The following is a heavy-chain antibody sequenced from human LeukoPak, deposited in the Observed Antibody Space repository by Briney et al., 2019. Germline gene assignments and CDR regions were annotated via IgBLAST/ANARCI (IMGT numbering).Heavy chain of an antibody. J-gene: IGHJ5*02. CDR1: GGSFSGYY. Sequence: PSETLSLTCAVYGGSFSGYYWSWIRQPPGKGLEWIGEINHSGSTNYNPSLKSRVTISVDTSKNQFSLKLNSVTAADTAVYYCAKDLTPHWFDPWGQGTLVTVSS. CDR3: AKDLTPHWFDP. V-gene: IGHV4-34*01. D-gene: IGHD2-15*01. CDR2: INHSGST.